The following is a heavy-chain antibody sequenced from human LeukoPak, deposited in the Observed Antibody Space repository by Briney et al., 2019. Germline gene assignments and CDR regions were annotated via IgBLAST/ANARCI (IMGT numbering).Heavy chain of an antibody. CDR3: ARLSPHEGLKLGDDYFYYGMDV. CDR2: IDYSGST. V-gene: IGHV4-39*01. CDR1: GGSITSGIHY. D-gene: IGHD7-27*01. Sequence: PSETLSHMRSLSGGSITSGIHYWGWIRQPPGKGLEWIGSIDYSGSTYYNPSLKSRVTISVDTSKNHFSQKVSSVTAADTAVYYGARLSPHEGLKLGDDYFYYGMDVWGQGTTVTVSS. J-gene: IGHJ6*02.